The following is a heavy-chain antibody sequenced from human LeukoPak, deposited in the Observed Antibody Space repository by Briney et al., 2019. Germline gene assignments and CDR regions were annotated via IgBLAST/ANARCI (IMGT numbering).Heavy chain of an antibody. J-gene: IGHJ6*03. CDR3: ARGHYDAYYYHYMDV. CDR2: INPNSGDT. D-gene: IGHD3-3*01. Sequence: ASVKVSCKASTYTFTGYYMNWVRQAPGQGLEWMGRINPNSGDTNYAQKFQDRVTMTRDTSISTAYMELSRLSPDDTAVYFCARGHYDAYYYHYMDVWGKGTTVTVSS. V-gene: IGHV1-2*06. CDR1: TYTFTGYY.